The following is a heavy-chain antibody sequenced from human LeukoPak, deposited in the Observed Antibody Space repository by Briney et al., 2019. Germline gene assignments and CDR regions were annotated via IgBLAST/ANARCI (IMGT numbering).Heavy chain of an antibody. CDR1: GGSISNYY. D-gene: IGHD5-24*01. CDR3: ARHTAEKYNWFDR. Sequence: SETLSLTCTVSGGSISNYYWSGIRQPPGKGLEWIGYIYYSGSTNYNPSLKSRVTISVDTSKNQFSLKMSSVTAADTAVYYCARHTAEKYNWFDRWGQGTLVTVSS. V-gene: IGHV4-59*08. J-gene: IGHJ5*02. CDR2: IYYSGST.